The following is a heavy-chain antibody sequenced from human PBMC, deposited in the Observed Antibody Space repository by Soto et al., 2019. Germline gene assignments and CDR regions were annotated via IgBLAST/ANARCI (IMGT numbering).Heavy chain of an antibody. J-gene: IGHJ6*04. V-gene: IGHV5-10-1*01. CDR1: GYSFTSYW. D-gene: IGHD6-6*01. CDR3: ARLRMSIAARRGPYYYYCMDV. CDR2: IDASDSYT. Sequence: PGESLKISCKGSGYSFTSYWISWVRQTPGKGLEWMGRIDASDSYTNYRPSCQGHVTISADKSISTAYLQWSSLMASDTAMYYCARLRMSIAARRGPYYYYCMDVWGKGTTVTVS.